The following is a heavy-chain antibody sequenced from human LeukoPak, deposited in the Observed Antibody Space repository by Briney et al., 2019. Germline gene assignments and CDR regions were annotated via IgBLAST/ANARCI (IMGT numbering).Heavy chain of an antibody. CDR1: GYTFTGYY. Sequence: ASVKVSCKASGYTFTGYYMHWVLQAPGQGLEWMGRINPNSGGTNYAQKFQGRVTMTRDTSISTAYMELSRLRSDDTAVYYCARERIVGATADYWGQGTLVTVSS. V-gene: IGHV1-2*06. J-gene: IGHJ4*02. D-gene: IGHD1-26*01. CDR2: INPNSGGT. CDR3: ARERIVGATADY.